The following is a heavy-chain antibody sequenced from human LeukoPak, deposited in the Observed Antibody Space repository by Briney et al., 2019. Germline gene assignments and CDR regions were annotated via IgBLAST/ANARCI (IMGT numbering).Heavy chain of an antibody. CDR3: ARDPSDEYIWQQLVLDDNWFDP. V-gene: IGHV3-21*01. CDR1: GFTFSSYS. Sequence: PGGSLRLSCAASGFTFSSYSMNWVRQAPGKGLEWVSSISSSSSYIYYADSVKGRFTISRDNAKNSLYLQMNSLRAEDTAVYYCARDPSDEYIWQQLVLDDNWFDPWGQGTLVTVSS. D-gene: IGHD6-13*01. CDR2: ISSSSSYI. J-gene: IGHJ5*02.